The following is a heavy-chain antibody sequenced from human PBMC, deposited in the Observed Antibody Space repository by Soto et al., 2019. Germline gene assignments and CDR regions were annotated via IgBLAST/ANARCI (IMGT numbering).Heavy chain of an antibody. D-gene: IGHD3-10*01. J-gene: IGHJ4*02. CDR1: GFTFDDYT. CDR2: ISWDGGST. Sequence: GGTLRLSCAASGFTFDDYTMHWVRQAPGKGLEWVSLISWDGGSTYYADSVKGRFTISRDNSKNSLYLQMNSLRTEDTALYYCPKEGELPPQGEGYFAYWGQGTLVTSPQ. CDR3: PKEGELPPQGEGYFAY. V-gene: IGHV3-43*01.